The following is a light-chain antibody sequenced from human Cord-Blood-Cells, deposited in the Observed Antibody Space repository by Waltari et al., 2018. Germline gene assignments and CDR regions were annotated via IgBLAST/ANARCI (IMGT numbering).Light chain of an antibody. CDR2: GKN. J-gene: IGLJ3*02. CDR1: SLRSYY. CDR3: NSRDSSGNHWV. V-gene: IGLV3-19*01. Sequence: SSELTQDPAVSVALGQTVRITCQGDSLRSYYASWYQQKPGQAPVLVIYGKNNRPSGIPDRVSGFSSGNTAALTSTGAQAEDEADYYCNSRDSSGNHWVFGGGTKLTVL.